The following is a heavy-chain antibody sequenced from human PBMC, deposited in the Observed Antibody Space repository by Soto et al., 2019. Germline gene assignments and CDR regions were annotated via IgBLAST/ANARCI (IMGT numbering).Heavy chain of an antibody. V-gene: IGHV3-30*18. J-gene: IGHJ4*02. Sequence: QVQLVESGGGVVQPGRSLRLSCAASGFTFSSYGMHWVRQAPGKGLEWVAVISYDGSNKYYADSVKGRFTISRDNSKNTLYLQMNSLRAEDTAVYYCAKDATPLANWGFRHPDYWGQGTLVTVSS. CDR3: AKDATPLANWGFRHPDY. CDR1: GFTFSSYG. D-gene: IGHD7-27*01. CDR2: ISYDGSNK.